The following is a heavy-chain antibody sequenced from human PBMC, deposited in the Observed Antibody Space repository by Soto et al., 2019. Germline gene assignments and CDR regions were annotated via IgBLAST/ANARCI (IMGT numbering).Heavy chain of an antibody. CDR1: GFTFSSSA. V-gene: IGHV3-23*01. Sequence: EVLLLESGGGLVQPGGSLRLSCAVSGFTFSSSAMTWVRQAPGKGLEWVSAISGSGGSTYHADSVKGRFTISRDSSRNTVYLQMNSLRAEDTAVYYCAKHSSGGRFFDHWGQGTLVTVSS. D-gene: IGHD6-19*01. CDR3: AKHSSGGRFFDH. CDR2: ISGSGGST. J-gene: IGHJ4*02.